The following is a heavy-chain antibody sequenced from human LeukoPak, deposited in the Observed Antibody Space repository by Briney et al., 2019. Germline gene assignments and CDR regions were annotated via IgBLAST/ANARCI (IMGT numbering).Heavy chain of an antibody. D-gene: IGHD6-13*01. CDR3: ARDNQIAAAGTLDY. J-gene: IGHJ4*02. CDR2: ISYDGSNK. Sequence: GGSLRLSCAASGFTFSIYAMHWVRQAPGKGLEGVAVISYDGSNKYYADSVKGRFTISRDNSKNTLYLQMNSLRAEDTAVYYCARDNQIAAAGTLDYWGQGTLVTVSS. V-gene: IGHV3-30-3*01. CDR1: GFTFSIYA.